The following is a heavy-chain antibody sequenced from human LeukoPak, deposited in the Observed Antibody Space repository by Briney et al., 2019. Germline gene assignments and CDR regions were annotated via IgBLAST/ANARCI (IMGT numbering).Heavy chain of an antibody. CDR3: ARYCGGDCYGMDV. Sequence: GGSLRLSCVVSGSTFSDFHMSWLRQAPGKGLEWVANIKQDGSEKDYVDSVKGRFTISRDNAKNSLYLQMNNLRAEDTAVYYCARYCGGDCYGMDVWGQGTTVTVSS. V-gene: IGHV3-7*01. J-gene: IGHJ6*02. CDR1: GSTFSDFH. CDR2: IKQDGSEK. D-gene: IGHD2-21*01.